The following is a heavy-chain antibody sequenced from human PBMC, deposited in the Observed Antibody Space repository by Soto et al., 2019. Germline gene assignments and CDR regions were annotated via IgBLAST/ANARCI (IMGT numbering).Heavy chain of an antibody. CDR2: INPNSGGT. D-gene: IGHD2-2*01. V-gene: IGHV1-2*02. Sequence: ASVKVSCKASGYTFTGYYMHWVRQAPGQGLEWMGWINPNSGGTNYAQKFQGRVTMTRDTSISTAYMELSRLRSDDTAVYYCARDYCSSTSCSIDYWGQGTLVTVSS. J-gene: IGHJ4*02. CDR1: GYTFTGYY. CDR3: ARDYCSSTSCSIDY.